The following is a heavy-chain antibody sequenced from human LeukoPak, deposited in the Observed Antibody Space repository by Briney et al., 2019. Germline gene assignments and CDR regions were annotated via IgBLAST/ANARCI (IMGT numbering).Heavy chain of an antibody. CDR3: AELGITMIGGV. CDR1: GLSFGDYG. CDR2: ISSSGSTI. J-gene: IGHJ6*04. D-gene: IGHD3-10*02. Sequence: GGSLRLSCTPSGLSFGDYGMSWVRQAPGKGLEWVSYISSSGSTIYYADSVKGRFTISRDNAKNSLYLQMNSLRAEDTAVYYCAELGITMIGGVWGKGTTVTISS. V-gene: IGHV3-48*03.